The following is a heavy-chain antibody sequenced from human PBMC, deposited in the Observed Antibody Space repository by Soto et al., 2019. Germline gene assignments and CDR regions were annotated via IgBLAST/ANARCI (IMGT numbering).Heavy chain of an antibody. J-gene: IGHJ4*02. D-gene: IGHD4-17*01. CDR3: ARTTAVPNTLRSRYFFDY. Sequence: KPSETLSLTCTVSGGSISSNSYYWSWIRQPPGKRLEWIGYVYYSGTTNYNPSLKSRVTISVDLSKNRFSLRLSSVTTADTALYYCARTTAVPNTLRSRYFFDYWGQGTLVTVSS. V-gene: IGHV4-61*01. CDR2: VYYSGTT. CDR1: GGSISSNSYY.